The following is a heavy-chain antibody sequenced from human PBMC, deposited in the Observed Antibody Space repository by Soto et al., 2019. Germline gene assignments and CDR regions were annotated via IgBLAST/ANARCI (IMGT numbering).Heavy chain of an antibody. CDR2: IYHSGRT. J-gene: IGHJ6*02. V-gene: IGHV4-39*02. CDR3: ARGVVPDV. D-gene: IGHD6-6*01. CDR1: GGSIGGRQYY. Sequence: SSETLSLTCTVSGGSIGGRQYYRGWIRQPPGKGLEWIANIYHSGRTHYNPSLKSRLTISVDPSKNHFSLKLTSVTAADMAVYYCARGVVPDVWGQGTTVTAP.